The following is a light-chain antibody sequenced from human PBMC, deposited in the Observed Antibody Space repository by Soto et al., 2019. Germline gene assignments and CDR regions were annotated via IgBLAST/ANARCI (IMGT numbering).Light chain of an antibody. V-gene: IGKV4-1*01. CDR2: WAS. Sequence: DIVMTQSPDSLAVSLGERATINCKSSQSVLYSSNNKNYLAWYQQKPGQPPKLLIYWASTRESGVPDRFSGSGSATDFTLTIISLQAEDVAVYYCQQYYSTPPWTFGQGTKVEIK. J-gene: IGKJ1*01. CDR3: QQYYSTPPWT. CDR1: QSVLYSSNNKNY.